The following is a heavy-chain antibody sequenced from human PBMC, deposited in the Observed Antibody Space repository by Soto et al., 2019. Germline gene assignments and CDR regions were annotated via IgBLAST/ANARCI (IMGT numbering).Heavy chain of an antibody. CDR3: ARDPETAMVTIDY. CDR2: INHSGST. V-gene: IGHV4-34*01. J-gene: IGHJ4*02. CDR1: GGSFSGYY. D-gene: IGHD5-18*01. Sequence: QVQLQQWGAGLLKPSETLSLTCAVYGGSFSGYYWSWVRQPPGKGLAWIGEINHSGSTNYDPSLKSGVTISVDSSGSEFSLELSSVTGAVTAVYYCARDPETAMVTIDYWGEGTLVTVS.